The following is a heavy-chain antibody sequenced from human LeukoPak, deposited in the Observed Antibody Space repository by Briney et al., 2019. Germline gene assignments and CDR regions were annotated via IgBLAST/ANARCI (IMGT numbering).Heavy chain of an antibody. CDR2: IYYSGST. CDR1: GGSISSYY. V-gene: IGHV4-59*08. Sequence: SETLSLTCTVSGGSISSYYWSWIRQPPGKGLEWIGYIYYSGSTNYNPSLKSRVTISVDTSKNQFSLKLSSVTAADTAVYYCARHDADYGRSLNWFDPWGQGTLVTVSS. CDR3: ARHDADYGRSLNWFDP. D-gene: IGHD4-17*01. J-gene: IGHJ5*02.